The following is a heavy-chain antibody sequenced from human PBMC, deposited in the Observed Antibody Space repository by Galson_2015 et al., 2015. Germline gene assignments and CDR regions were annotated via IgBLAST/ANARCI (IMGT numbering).Heavy chain of an antibody. CDR1: GFTFSTYS. Sequence: SLRLSCAASGFTFSTYSMNWVRQTPGKGLEWVSSITSTSSDTYYADSVKGRFTISRGNAKNSLYLQMNSLRAEDTAVYYCARDLGRPDYWGQGTLVTVSS. CDR3: ARDLGRPDY. J-gene: IGHJ4*02. V-gene: IGHV3-21*01. CDR2: ITSTSSDT.